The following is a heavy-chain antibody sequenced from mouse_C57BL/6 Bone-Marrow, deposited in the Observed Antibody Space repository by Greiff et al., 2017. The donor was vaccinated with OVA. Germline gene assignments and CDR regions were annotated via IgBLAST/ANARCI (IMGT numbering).Heavy chain of an antibody. V-gene: IGHV1-59*01. D-gene: IGHD2-2*01. CDR3: ARGRSMVTTGGFAY. J-gene: IGHJ3*01. CDR2: IDPSDSYT. Sequence: QVQLQQPGAELVRPGTSVKLSCKASGYTFTSYWMHWVKQRPGQGLEWIGEIDPSDSYTNYNQKFKGKATLTVDTSSSTAYMQLSSLTSEDSAVYYCARGRSMVTTGGFAYWGQGTLVTVSA. CDR1: GYTFTSYW.